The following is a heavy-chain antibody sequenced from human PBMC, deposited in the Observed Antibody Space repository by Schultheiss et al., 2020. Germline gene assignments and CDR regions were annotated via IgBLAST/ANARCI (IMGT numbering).Heavy chain of an antibody. D-gene: IGHD4-17*01. CDR3: ARGSTVTTDYYGMDV. CDR1: GGSFSGYY. V-gene: IGHV4-34*09. Sequence: SETLSLTCAVYGGSFSGYYWSWIRQPPGKGLEWIGYIYYSGSTYYNPSLKSRVTISVDTSKNQFSLKLSSVTAADTAVYYCARGSTVTTDYYGMDVWGQGTTVTVSS. CDR2: IYYSGST. J-gene: IGHJ6*02.